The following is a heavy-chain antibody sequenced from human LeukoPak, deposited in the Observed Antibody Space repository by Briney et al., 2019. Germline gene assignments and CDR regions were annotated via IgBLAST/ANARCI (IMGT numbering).Heavy chain of an antibody. V-gene: IGHV5-51*01. CDR3: ARHVEGDY. CDR1: GYTFTCYW. J-gene: IGHJ4*02. Sequence: GESLKISCRCSGYTFTCYWIGWVRQMPGRGLEWMGIIYPGDSNTKYSPSFQGQVTISADKSISTAYLQWSSLKASDTAMYYCARHVEGDYWGQGTLVTVSS. CDR2: IYPGDSNT. D-gene: IGHD5-24*01.